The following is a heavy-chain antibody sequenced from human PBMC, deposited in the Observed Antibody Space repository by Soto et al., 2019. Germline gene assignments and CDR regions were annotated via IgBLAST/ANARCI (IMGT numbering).Heavy chain of an antibody. CDR1: GYTFTGYY. CDR2: INTNSGGT. V-gene: IGHV1-2*02. J-gene: IGHJ4*02. CDR3: ARTQTNDY. Sequence: ASEKVSCKASGYTFTGYYIHWVRQAPGQGLEWMGWINTNSGGTNYAQKFQGRVTMTRDTSISTAYMELSRLTSDDTAVYYCARTQTNDYWGQGTLVTVSS.